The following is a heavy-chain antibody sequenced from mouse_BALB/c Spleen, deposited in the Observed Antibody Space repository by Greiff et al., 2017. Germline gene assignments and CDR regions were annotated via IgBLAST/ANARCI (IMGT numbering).Heavy chain of an antibody. CDR2: ILPGSGST. V-gene: IGHV1-9*01. CDR3: AREEGYYDYGFAY. J-gene: IGHJ3*01. CDR1: GYTFSSYW. Sequence: VQLQESGAELMKPGASVKISCKATGYTFSSYWIEWVKQRPGHGLEWIGEILPGSGSTNYNEKFKGKATFTADTSSNTAYMQLSSLTSEDSAVYYCAREEGYYDYGFAYWGQGTLVTVSA. D-gene: IGHD2-4*01.